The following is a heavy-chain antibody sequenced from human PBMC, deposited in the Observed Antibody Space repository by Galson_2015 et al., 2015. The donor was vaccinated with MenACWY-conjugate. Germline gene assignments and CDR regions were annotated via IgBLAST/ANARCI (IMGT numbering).Heavy chain of an antibody. V-gene: IGHV1-24*01. J-gene: IGHJ4*02. CDR2: FDPEDGET. Sequence: QSGAEVKQPGASVKVSCKASGYTFTSYYMHWVRQAPGKGLEWTGGFDPEDGETIYAQKFQGRVTMTEDTSTDTAYMELSSLRSEDTAVYYCATGSRTIFGPWQTYFDYWGQGTLVTVSS. CDR1: GYTFTSYY. CDR3: ATGSRTIFGPWQTYFDY. D-gene: IGHD3-3*01.